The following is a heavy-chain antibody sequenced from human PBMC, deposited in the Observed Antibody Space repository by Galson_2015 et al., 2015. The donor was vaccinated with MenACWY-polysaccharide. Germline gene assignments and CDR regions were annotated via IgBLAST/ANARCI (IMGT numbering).Heavy chain of an antibody. D-gene: IGHD4-11*01. Sequence: TLSLTCTVSGGSISSGGYYWSWIRQHPGKGLEWIGYIYYSGSTYYNPSLKSRVTISVDTSKNQFSLKLGSVTAADTAVYYCARSTPTVTRDYYYYYGMDVWGQGTTVTVSS. CDR1: GGSISSGGYY. CDR3: ARSTPTVTRDYYYYYGMDV. CDR2: IYYSGST. J-gene: IGHJ6*02. V-gene: IGHV4-31*03.